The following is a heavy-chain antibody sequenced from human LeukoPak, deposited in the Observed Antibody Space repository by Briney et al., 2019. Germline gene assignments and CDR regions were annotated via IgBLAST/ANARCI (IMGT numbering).Heavy chain of an antibody. D-gene: IGHD1-26*01. CDR2: IYSGGST. CDR3: ARGGSYLSAFDI. V-gene: IGHV3-53*01. J-gene: IGHJ3*02. Sequence: GGSLRLSCAASGFTVRSNYMSWVRQAPGKGLEWVSIIYSGGSTFYADSVKGRFTISRDNSKNTLYLQMNSLRAEDTAVYYCARGGSYLSAFDIWGQGTMVTVSS. CDR1: GFTVRSNY.